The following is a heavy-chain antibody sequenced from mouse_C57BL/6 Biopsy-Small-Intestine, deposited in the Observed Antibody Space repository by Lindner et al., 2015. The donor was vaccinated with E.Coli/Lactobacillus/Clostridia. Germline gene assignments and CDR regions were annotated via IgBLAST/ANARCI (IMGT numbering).Heavy chain of an antibody. CDR3: YLYYGSSYEAWFAY. Sequence: VQLQESGAELARPGASVKLSCKASGYTFTSYGINWVKQRPEQGLEWIGRIDPEDGDTEYAPKFQGKATMTADTSSNTAYLQLSSLTSEDTAVYYCYLYYGSSYEAWFAYWGQGTLVTVSA. D-gene: IGHD1-1*01. CDR2: IDPEDGDT. CDR1: GYTFTSYG. V-gene: IGHV14-1*01. J-gene: IGHJ3*01.